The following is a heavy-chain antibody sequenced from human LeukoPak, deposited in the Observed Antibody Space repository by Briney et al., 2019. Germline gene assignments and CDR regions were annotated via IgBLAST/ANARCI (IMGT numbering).Heavy chain of an antibody. D-gene: IGHD6-13*01. CDR3: ARASVRYSSPAVVGGDFDY. CDR1: GYTFTSYY. J-gene: IGHJ4*02. CDR2: INPSGGST. V-gene: IGHV1-46*01. Sequence: ASVKVSCKASGYTFTSYYMHWVRQAPGQELEWMGIINPSGGSTSYAQKFQGRVTMTSDTSTSTVYMELSSLRSEDTAVYYCARASVRYSSPAVVGGDFDYWGQGTLVTVSS.